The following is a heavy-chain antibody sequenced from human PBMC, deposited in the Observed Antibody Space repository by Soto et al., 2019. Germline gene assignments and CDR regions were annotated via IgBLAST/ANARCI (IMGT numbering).Heavy chain of an antibody. CDR1: GLTLSSYS. J-gene: IGHJ4*02. Sequence: GGSLRLSCAASGLTLSSYSMTWVRQATGKGLEWVSNINDSGGKTYYVDSVRGRFTISRDNAKNTLYLQMNSLRAEDTAVFYCAKEYYYDSSGYIDYWGQGTLVTVSS. D-gene: IGHD3-22*01. CDR3: AKEYYYDSSGYIDY. V-gene: IGHV3-23*01. CDR2: INDSGGKT.